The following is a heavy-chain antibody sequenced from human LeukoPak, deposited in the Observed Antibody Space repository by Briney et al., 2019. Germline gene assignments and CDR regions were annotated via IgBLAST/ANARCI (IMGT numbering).Heavy chain of an antibody. D-gene: IGHD3-3*01. CDR1: GVTFRRDS. Sequence: GGCLRHSCADSGVTFRRDSMKWGRQAPGKGREGGSSISSSRSDIYYTDSVKGRFTISRDNAKTSLYLQMNSLRAEDTAVYYCARPITFFGVVGDDYWGQGTLVTVSS. V-gene: IGHV3-21*01. CDR3: ARPITFFGVVGDDY. CDR2: ISSSRSDI. J-gene: IGHJ4*02.